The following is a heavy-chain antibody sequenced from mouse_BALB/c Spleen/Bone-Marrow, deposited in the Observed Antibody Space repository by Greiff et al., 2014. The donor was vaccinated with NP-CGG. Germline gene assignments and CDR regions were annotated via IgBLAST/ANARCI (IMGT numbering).Heavy chain of an antibody. CDR3: ARIYDYDRGAWFAY. Sequence: VQLQQSGPELVKPGASVKISCKASGYSFTGYFMNWVMQSHGKSLEWIGRINPHNGDTFYNQKFKDKATLTTDKSSSTAHMELRSLASEDSAVYYCARIYDYDRGAWFAYWGQGTLVTVSA. CDR1: GYSFTGYF. CDR2: INPHNGDT. J-gene: IGHJ3*01. D-gene: IGHD2-4*01. V-gene: IGHV1-20*02.